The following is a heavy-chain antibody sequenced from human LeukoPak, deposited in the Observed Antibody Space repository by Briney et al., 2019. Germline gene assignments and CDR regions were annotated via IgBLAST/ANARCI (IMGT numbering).Heavy chain of an antibody. CDR1: GFTFNTFG. J-gene: IGHJ4*02. V-gene: IGHV3-33*06. Sequence: GGSLRLSCAASGFTFNTFGMHWVRQAPGQGLEWVAAIWFDGSVKHYSDAVKGRFTISRDISKNTLFLQMNSLRAEDTAIYYCAKGAYDYIEIAYFDSWGQGALVTVSS. CDR3: AKGAYDYIEIAYFDS. CDR2: IWFDGSVK. D-gene: IGHD5-12*01.